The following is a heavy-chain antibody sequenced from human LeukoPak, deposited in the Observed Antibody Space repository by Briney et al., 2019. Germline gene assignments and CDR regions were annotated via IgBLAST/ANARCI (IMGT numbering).Heavy chain of an antibody. CDR2: ISGSGGGT. CDR1: GFAFSSYA. V-gene: IGHV3-23*01. CDR3: AKESDISGWYGVDY. J-gene: IGHJ4*02. D-gene: IGHD6-19*01. Sequence: QAGGSLRLSCAASGFAFSSYAMSWVRQAPGKGLEWVSDISGSGGGTHYADSVKGRFTISRDNSKNTLSLQMNSLRAEDTAVYYCAKESDISGWYGVDYWGQGTLVTVSS.